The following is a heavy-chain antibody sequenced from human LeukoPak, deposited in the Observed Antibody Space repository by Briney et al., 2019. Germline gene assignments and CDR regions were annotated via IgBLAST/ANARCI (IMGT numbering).Heavy chain of an antibody. J-gene: IGHJ5*02. CDR2: ISSSSSYI. Sequence: NPGGSLRLSRAASGFTFSSYSMNWVRQAPGKGLEWVSSISSSSSYIYYADSVKGRFTISRDNAKNSLYLQMNSLRAEDTAVYYCARALRPGSYHNWFDPWGQGTLVTVSS. V-gene: IGHV3-21*01. D-gene: IGHD3-10*01. CDR3: ARALRPGSYHNWFDP. CDR1: GFTFSSYS.